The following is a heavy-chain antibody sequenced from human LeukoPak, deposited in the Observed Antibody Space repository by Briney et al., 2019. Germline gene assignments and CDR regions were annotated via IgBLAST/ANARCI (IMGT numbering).Heavy chain of an antibody. CDR2: ISYDGSNK. CDR3: AREAYYYDSSGYYAFDY. J-gene: IGHJ4*02. D-gene: IGHD3-22*01. CDR1: GFTFSSYA. V-gene: IGHV3-30*04. Sequence: GGSLRLSCAASGFTFSSYAMHWVRQAPGKGLEWVAVISYDGSNKYYADSVKGRFTISRDNSKNTLYLQMNSLRAEDTAVYYCAREAYYYDSSGYYAFDYWGQGTLVTVSS.